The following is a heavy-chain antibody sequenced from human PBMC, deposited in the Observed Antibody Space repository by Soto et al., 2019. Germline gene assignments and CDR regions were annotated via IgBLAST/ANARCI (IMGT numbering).Heavy chain of an antibody. J-gene: IGHJ6*02. CDR3: AKDISITMVRGVITYYYYGMDV. D-gene: IGHD3-10*01. V-gene: IGHV3-30*18. CDR2: ISYDGSNK. Sequence: LRLSCAASGFTFSSYGMHWVRQAPGKGLEWVAVISYDGSNKYYADSVKGRFTISRDNSKNTLYLQMNSLRAEDTAVYYCAKDISITMVRGVITYYYYGMDVWGQGTTVTVSS. CDR1: GFTFSSYG.